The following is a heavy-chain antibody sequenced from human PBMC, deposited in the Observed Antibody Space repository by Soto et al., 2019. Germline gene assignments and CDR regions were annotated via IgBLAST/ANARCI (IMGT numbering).Heavy chain of an antibody. CDR1: QFTFSSFA. Sequence: DVKLLESGGGLAQPGGSLRLSCAASQFTFSSFAMTWVRQAPGKGLEWVSFISETGDSLSYAESVKGRFTISRDNSKITLYLQMSSLRPEDTAVYYCVKGGWLDYWGQGTLVTVSS. CDR3: VKGGWLDY. D-gene: IGHD3-10*01. CDR2: ISETGDSL. V-gene: IGHV3-23*01. J-gene: IGHJ4*02.